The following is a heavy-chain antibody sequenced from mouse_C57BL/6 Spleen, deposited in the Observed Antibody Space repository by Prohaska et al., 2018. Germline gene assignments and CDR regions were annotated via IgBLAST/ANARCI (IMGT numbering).Heavy chain of an antibody. CDR3: TTGDYGIAY. D-gene: IGHD2-4*01. CDR1: GFNIKDDY. V-gene: IGHV14-4*01. J-gene: IGHJ3*01. Sequence: RPGASVKLSCTASGFNIKDDYMHLVKQRPEQDLEWIGWIDPENGDTEYASKCKGRATIKADTSSNTAYPQISSLTSEDTAVYYCTTGDYGIAYWGQGTLVTISA. CDR2: IDPENGDT.